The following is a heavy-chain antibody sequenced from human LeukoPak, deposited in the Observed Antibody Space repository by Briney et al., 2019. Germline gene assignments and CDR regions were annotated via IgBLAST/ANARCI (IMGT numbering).Heavy chain of an antibody. Sequence: GGSLRLSCAASGFNFSSYWMSWVRQAPGKGLEWVANIKQDGSEKYYVDSVKGRFTISRDNAKNSLYLQMNSLRAEDTAVYYCARDDSGSSSWDYWGQGTLVTVSS. V-gene: IGHV3-7*01. CDR1: GFNFSSYW. CDR3: ARDDSGSSSWDY. D-gene: IGHD6-13*01. J-gene: IGHJ4*02. CDR2: IKQDGSEK.